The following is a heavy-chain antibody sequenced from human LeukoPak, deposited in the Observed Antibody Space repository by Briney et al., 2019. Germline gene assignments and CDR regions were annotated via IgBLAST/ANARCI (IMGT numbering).Heavy chain of an antibody. V-gene: IGHV4-38-2*02. CDR3: ARDPSPYSSSWYYWFDP. J-gene: IGHJ5*02. CDR2: IYHSGST. Sequence: NPSETLSLTCTVSGGSISSYYWGWIRQPPGKGLEWIGSIYHSGSTYYNPSLKSRVTISVDTSKNQFSLKLSSVTAADTAVYYCARDPSPYSSSWYYWFDPWGQGTLVTVSS. D-gene: IGHD6-13*01. CDR1: GGSISSYY.